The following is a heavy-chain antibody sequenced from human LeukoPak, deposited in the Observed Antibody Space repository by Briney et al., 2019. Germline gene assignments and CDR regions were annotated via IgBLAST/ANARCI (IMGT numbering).Heavy chain of an antibody. Sequence: GRSLRLSCPASGFTFSSYAMHWVRQAPGKGLEWVAVISYDGSNKYYADSVKGRFTISRDNSKNTLYLQMNSLRAEDTAVYYCARAPGGDYVAGSNWFDPWGQGTLVTVSS. J-gene: IGHJ5*02. CDR1: GFTFSSYA. V-gene: IGHV3-30*04. CDR3: ARAPGGDYVAGSNWFDP. CDR2: ISYDGSNK. D-gene: IGHD4-17*01.